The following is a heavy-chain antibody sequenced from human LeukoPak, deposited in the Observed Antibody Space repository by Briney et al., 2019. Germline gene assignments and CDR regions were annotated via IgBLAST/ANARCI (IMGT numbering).Heavy chain of an antibody. CDR3: ARDSMGAMGY. CDR2: INPSGGST. Sequence: ASVKVSCKASGYTFTSYYMHWVRQAPGQGLECMGTINPSGGSTSYAQKFQGRVTMTRDTSTSTVYMELSSLRSEDTAVYYCARDSMGAMGYWGQGTLVTVSS. V-gene: IGHV1-46*01. D-gene: IGHD1-26*01. CDR1: GYTFTSYY. J-gene: IGHJ4*02.